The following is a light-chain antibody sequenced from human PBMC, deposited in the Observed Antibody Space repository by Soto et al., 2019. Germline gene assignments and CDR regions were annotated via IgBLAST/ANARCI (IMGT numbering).Light chain of an antibody. Sequence: EIVLTQSPATLSLSPGERATLSCRASQSVSSYLGWYQQKHGQAPRLLIYDASNSATGIPARFSGRGSGTYFTLTISSLEHEDFAVYYCQQRSNWPLTFGGGTKVEIK. V-gene: IGKV3-11*01. CDR3: QQRSNWPLT. CDR2: DAS. J-gene: IGKJ4*01. CDR1: QSVSSY.